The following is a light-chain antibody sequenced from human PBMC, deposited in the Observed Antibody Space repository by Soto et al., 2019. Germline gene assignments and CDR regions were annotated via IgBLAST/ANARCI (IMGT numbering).Light chain of an antibody. CDR1: NSDIWTYNL. Sequence: QSVLTHPAAVSGSPEQSITISRIGTNSDIWTYNLVSWYRQHPGKVPKLVIHDGSRRPSGISNRFSGSESGNTSPLTICWLQAEDEVDYYCYSNARGGSPGFGPGTKVTAL. J-gene: IGLJ1*01. CDR2: DGS. CDR3: YSNARGGSPG. V-gene: IGLV2-23*01.